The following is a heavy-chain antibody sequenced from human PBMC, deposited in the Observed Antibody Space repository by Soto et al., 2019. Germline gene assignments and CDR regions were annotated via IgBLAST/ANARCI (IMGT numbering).Heavy chain of an antibody. CDR2: IHHSGST. CDR1: GASIRSYS. D-gene: IGHD6-13*01. V-gene: IGHV4-59*01. Sequence: SETLSLTCTVSGASIRSYSWSWIRQPPGKGLEWIGFIHHSGSTNYNPSLKSRLTMSVDTSKNQFSLKLSSVTAADTAVYSCTRGDSSSWRSHFDYWGQGTLVTVS. J-gene: IGHJ4*02. CDR3: TRGDSSSWRSHFDY.